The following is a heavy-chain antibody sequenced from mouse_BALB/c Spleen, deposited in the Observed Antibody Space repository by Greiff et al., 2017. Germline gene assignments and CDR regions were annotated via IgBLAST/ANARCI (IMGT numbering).Heavy chain of an antibody. CDR3: TRGGTTALDY. CDR2: IRLKSNNYAT. V-gene: IGHV6-6*02. Sequence: EVMLVESGGGLVQPGGSMKLSCVASGFTFSNYWMNWVRQSPEKGLEWVAEIRLKSNNYATHYAESVKGRFTISRDDSKSSVYLQMNNLRAEDTGIYYCTRGGTTALDYWGQGTTLTVSS. CDR1: GFTFSNYW. J-gene: IGHJ2*01. D-gene: IGHD1-2*01.